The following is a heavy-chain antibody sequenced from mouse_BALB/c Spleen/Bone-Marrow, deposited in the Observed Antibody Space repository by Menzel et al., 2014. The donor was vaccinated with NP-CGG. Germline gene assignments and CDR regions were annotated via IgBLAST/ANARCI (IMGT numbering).Heavy chain of an antibody. Sequence: EVKLMDSGGGLVKPGGSLKLSCAASGFTFXNYAMSWVRQTQEKRLEWVASISSGGSTYYPDSVKGRFTISRDNARNILYLQMSSLRSEDTAMYYCARRGPLLRDFDYWGQGTTLTVSS. J-gene: IGHJ2*01. CDR3: ARRGPLLRDFDY. CDR1: GFTFXNYA. V-gene: IGHV5-6-5*01. CDR2: ISSGGST. D-gene: IGHD1-2*01.